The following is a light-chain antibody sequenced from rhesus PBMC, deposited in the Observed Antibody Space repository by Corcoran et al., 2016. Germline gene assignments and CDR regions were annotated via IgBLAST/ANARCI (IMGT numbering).Light chain of an antibody. CDR1: QSISSW. Sequence: DIQMTQSPSSLSASVGDTVTITCRASQSISSWLDWYQQKPGKAPKLLTYKASSLQSGVPSRFSGSVAATDFTLTISSLQPEDFATYYCLQYSNSPPWTFGQGTKVEIK. CDR3: LQYSNSPPWT. J-gene: IGKJ1*01. CDR2: KAS. V-gene: IGKV1-22*01.